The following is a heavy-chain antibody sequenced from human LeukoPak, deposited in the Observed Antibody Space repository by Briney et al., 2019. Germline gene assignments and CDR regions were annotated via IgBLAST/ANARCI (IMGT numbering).Heavy chain of an antibody. CDR2: IYTSGST. CDR3: ARDYGSGSYTHGWFDP. D-gene: IGHD3-10*01. V-gene: IGHV4-61*02. Sequence: ASETLSLTCTVSGGSISSSSYYWNWIRQPAGKGLEWIGRIYTSGSTNYNPSLKSRVTMSVDTSKNQFSLKLSSVTAADTAVYYCARDYGSGSYTHGWFDPWGQGTLVTVSS. CDR1: GGSISSSSYY. J-gene: IGHJ5*02.